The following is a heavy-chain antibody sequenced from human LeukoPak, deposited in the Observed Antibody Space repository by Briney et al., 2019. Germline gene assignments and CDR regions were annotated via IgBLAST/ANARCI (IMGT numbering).Heavy chain of an antibody. D-gene: IGHD5-18*01. CDR3: ARGSYSYGYGEEKPVDY. CDR1: GYTFTGYY. Sequence: ASVKVSCKTSGYTFTGYYMHWVRQAPGQGLEWMGWINPNSGNTGYAQKFQGRVTMTRDTSTSTVYMELSSLRSEDTAVYYCARGSYSYGYGEEKPVDYWGQGTLVTVSS. CDR2: INPNSGNT. V-gene: IGHV1-2*02. J-gene: IGHJ4*02.